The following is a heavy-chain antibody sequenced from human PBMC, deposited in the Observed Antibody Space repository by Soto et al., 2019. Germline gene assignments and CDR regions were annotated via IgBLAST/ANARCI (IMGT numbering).Heavy chain of an antibody. D-gene: IGHD6-13*01. CDR2: INHSGST. CDR3: ARGRPTSIAAYYYYYGMDV. J-gene: IGHJ6*02. CDR1: GGSFSGYY. V-gene: IGHV4-34*01. Sequence: ASETLSLTCAVYGGSFSGYYWSWIRQPPGKGLEWIGEINHSGSTNYNPSLKSRVTISVDTSKNQFSLKLSSVTAADTAVYYCARGRPTSIAAYYYYYGMDVWGQGTTVTVSS.